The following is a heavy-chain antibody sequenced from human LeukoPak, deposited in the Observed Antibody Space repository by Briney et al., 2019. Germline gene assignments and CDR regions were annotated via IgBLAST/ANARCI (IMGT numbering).Heavy chain of an antibody. Sequence: GGSLRLSCAASGFTFSNYAVSWVRQAPGKGLEWVSAISGSGGSTYYADSVKGRFTISRDNSKNTLYLQMNSLRDEDTAVYYCARDWFHAIDYWGQGTLVTVSS. D-gene: IGHD2/OR15-2a*01. CDR3: ARDWFHAIDY. V-gene: IGHV3-23*01. CDR1: GFTFSNYA. J-gene: IGHJ4*02. CDR2: ISGSGGST.